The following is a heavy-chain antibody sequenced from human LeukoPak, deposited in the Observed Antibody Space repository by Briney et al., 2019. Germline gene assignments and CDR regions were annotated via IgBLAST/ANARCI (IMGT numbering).Heavy chain of an antibody. CDR1: RFTFSNAW. D-gene: IGHD4/OR15-4a*01. Sequence: PGGSLRLSCAVSRFTFSNAWMNWVRQAPGKGLEWVGRIKSKVNGETTDYAAPVKGRFTISRDDSNNMVYLQMNSLKIEDTAVYYCAIDEPNYAPYDFDYWGQGTHVTVSS. CDR2: IKSKVNGETT. V-gene: IGHV3-15*01. J-gene: IGHJ4*02. CDR3: AIDEPNYAPYDFDY.